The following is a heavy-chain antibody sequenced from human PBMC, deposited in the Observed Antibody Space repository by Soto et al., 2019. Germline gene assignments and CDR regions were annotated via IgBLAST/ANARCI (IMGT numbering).Heavy chain of an antibody. Sequence: SETLSLTCTVSGGSISSGDYYWSWIRQPPGKGLEWIGYIYYSGSTYYNPSLKSRVTVSVDTSKNQFSLKLSSVTAADTAVYYCARATQQLADFDYWGQATLVTVSS. CDR3: ARATQQLADFDY. J-gene: IGHJ4*02. D-gene: IGHD6-13*01. V-gene: IGHV4-30-4*01. CDR1: GGSISSGDYY. CDR2: IYYSGST.